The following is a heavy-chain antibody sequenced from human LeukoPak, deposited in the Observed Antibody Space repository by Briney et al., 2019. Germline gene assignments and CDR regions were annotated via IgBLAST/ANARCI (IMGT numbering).Heavy chain of an antibody. J-gene: IGHJ4*02. CDR1: GGSISSGDYY. D-gene: IGHD3-22*01. V-gene: IGHV4-30-4*01. CDR2: IYYSGST. CDR3: ARVGVNNLYYFDY. Sequence: PSQTLSLTCTVSGGSISSGDYYWSWIRQPPGRGLEWIGYIYYSGSTYYNPSLKSRVTISVDTSKNQFSLKLSSVTAADTAVYYCARVGVNNLYYFDYWGQGTLVTVSS.